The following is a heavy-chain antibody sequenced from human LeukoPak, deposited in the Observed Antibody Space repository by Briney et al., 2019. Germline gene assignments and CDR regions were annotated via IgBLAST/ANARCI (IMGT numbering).Heavy chain of an antibody. CDR2: IIPIFGTA. D-gene: IGHD1-26*01. CDR3: AREEGSGSYLDY. J-gene: IGHJ4*02. V-gene: IGHV1-69*01. Sequence: ASVKVSCKASGGTFSSYAISWVRQAPGQGLEWMGGIIPIFGTANYAQKFQGRVTITADESTSTAYMELSSLRSEDTAVYYCAREEGSGSYLDYWGQGTLVTVSS. CDR1: GGTFSSYA.